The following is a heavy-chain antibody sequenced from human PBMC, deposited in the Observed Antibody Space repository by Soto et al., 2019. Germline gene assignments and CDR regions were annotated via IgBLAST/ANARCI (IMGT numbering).Heavy chain of an antibody. J-gene: IGHJ4*02. Sequence: PSETLSLTCTVSGGPISNYYWSWIRQTPGKRLEWIGYIYYSGSTNYNPSLRSRVTISVDTSKNQFSLNLSSVTAADTAVYFCARGVRSVTYFDSWGQGTLVTVSS. D-gene: IGHD4-17*01. CDR2: IYYSGST. CDR1: GGPISNYY. CDR3: ARGVRSVTYFDS. V-gene: IGHV4-59*01.